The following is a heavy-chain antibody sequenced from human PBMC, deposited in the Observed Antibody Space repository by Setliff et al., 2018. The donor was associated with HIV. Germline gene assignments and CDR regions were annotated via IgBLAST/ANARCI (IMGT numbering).Heavy chain of an antibody. CDR3: AKLLGNGGNSDPFDI. D-gene: IGHD2-21*01. CDR1: GFTFSTYG. CDR2: ISWDGRNT. J-gene: IGHJ3*02. Sequence: GGSLRLSCAASGFTFSTYGMHWVRQVPGKGLDWLSLISWDGRNTYYADSVKGRFTISRDNSKESLYLQMNSLTTEDTALYYCAKLLGNGGNSDPFDIWGQGTTVTVSS. V-gene: IGHV3-43*01.